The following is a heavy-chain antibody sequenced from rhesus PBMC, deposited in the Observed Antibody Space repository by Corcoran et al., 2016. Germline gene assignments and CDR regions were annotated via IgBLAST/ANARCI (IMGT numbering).Heavy chain of an antibody. CDR3: ARGPSTTVADGFDY. CDR2: IYGGSGST. V-gene: IGHV4-147*01. CDR1: GASISSNY. J-gene: IGHJ4*01. D-gene: IGHD4-29*01. Sequence: QVQLQESGPGLVKPSETLPLTCAVSGASISSNYWSWIRQPPGKGLEWIGYIYGGSGSTSYNPSLKSRFTISKDTSKNQFSLKLSSVTAADTAVYYCARGPSTTVADGFDYWGQGVLVTVSS.